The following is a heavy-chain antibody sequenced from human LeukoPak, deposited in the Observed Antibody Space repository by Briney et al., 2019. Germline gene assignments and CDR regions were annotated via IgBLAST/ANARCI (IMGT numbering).Heavy chain of an antibody. CDR1: GFTLRTYW. CDR3: ARDARYYDSSGYSDY. CDR2: ISSSSSYI. Sequence: GGSLRLSCAASGFTLRTYWMNWVRQAPGKGLEWVSSISSSSSYIYYADSVKGRFTISRDNAKNSLYLQMNSLRAEDTAVYYCARDARYYDSSGYSDYWGQGTLVTVSS. D-gene: IGHD3-22*01. J-gene: IGHJ4*02. V-gene: IGHV3-21*01.